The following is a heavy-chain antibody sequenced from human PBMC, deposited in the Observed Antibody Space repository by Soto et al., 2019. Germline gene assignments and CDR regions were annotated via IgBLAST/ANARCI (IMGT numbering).Heavy chain of an antibody. D-gene: IGHD1-26*01. CDR1: GFTFSSYA. CDR3: SRECHSGSYLNDAFDI. V-gene: IGHV3-30-3*01. J-gene: IGHJ3*02. CDR2: ISYDGSNK. Sequence: QVQLVESGGGVVQPGRSLRLSCAASGFTFSSYAMHWVRQAPGKGLEWVAVISYDGSNKYFADSVKGRFTISRDNSKNTLYLQKNSLRAEDTAVYYCSRECHSGSYLNDAFDIWGQGAMVTVSS.